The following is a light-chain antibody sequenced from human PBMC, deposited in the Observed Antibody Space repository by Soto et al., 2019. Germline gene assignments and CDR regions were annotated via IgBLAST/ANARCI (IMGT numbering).Light chain of an antibody. CDR2: AAS. V-gene: IGKV1-8*01. CDR3: LQYNGYYRT. J-gene: IGKJ1*01. CDR1: QGISSY. Sequence: IRVTQSPSSLSASTRDRVTITCRASQGISSYLAWYQQKPGKAPKLLIYAASTLQSGVPSRFSGSGSGTTFTLTISSLQSDDFATYYCLQYNGYYRTFGQGTKVDI.